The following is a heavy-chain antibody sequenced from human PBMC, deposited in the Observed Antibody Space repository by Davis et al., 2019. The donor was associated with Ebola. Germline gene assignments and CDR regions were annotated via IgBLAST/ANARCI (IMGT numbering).Heavy chain of an antibody. J-gene: IGHJ4*02. CDR2: IAPSGDFT. D-gene: IGHD3-3*01. CDR1: GYTFTSYA. Sequence: AASVKVSCKASGYTFTSYAMHWVRQAPGQGLEWMGIIAPSGDFTRFAPKFQGRITLTTDTSTNTVYMKLTSLKSEDTAVYYCARALDRLLDFDYWGQGTLVTVSS. V-gene: IGHV1-46*01. CDR3: ARALDRLLDFDY.